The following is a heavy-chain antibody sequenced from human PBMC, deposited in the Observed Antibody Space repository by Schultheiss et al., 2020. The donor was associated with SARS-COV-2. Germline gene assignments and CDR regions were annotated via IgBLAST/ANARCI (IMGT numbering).Heavy chain of an antibody. CDR3: AREKPGIAVAGTCDY. D-gene: IGHD6-19*01. V-gene: IGHV4-59*12. J-gene: IGHJ4*02. Sequence: SQTLSLTCTVSGGSISSYYWSWIRQPPGKGLEWIGYIYYSGSTNYNPSLKSRVTISVDTSKNQFSLKLSSVTAADTAVYYCAREKPGIAVAGTCDYWGQGTLVTVSS. CDR2: IYYSGST. CDR1: GGSISSYY.